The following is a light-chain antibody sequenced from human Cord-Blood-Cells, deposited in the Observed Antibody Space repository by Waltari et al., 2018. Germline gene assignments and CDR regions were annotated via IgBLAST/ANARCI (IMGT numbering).Light chain of an antibody. CDR3: SSYTSSSTLE. CDR1: SSDVGGYNY. V-gene: IGLV2-14*01. Sequence: QSALTQPASVSGSPGQSITISCTGTSSDVGGYNYVSWYPQHPGKAPKLMIYDVSNRPSGVSNRVSGSKSGNTASLTISGLQAEDEADYYCSSYTSSSTLEFGGGTKLTVL. CDR2: DVS. J-gene: IGLJ3*02.